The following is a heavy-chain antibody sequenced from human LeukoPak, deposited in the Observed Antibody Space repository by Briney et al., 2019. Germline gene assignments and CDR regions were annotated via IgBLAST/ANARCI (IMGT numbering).Heavy chain of an antibody. CDR2: IKQDGSEK. CDR3: ARDDDWNYEDY. V-gene: IGHV3-7*01. J-gene: IGHJ4*02. D-gene: IGHD1-7*01. Sequence: GGSLRLSCAASGFTFSNYWMSWDRQAPGKGLQWVANIKQDGSEKHYVDSVKGRFTISRDNAKKSLYLQMNSLRAEDTAVYYCARDDDWNYEDYWGQGTLVTVSS. CDR1: GFTFSNYW.